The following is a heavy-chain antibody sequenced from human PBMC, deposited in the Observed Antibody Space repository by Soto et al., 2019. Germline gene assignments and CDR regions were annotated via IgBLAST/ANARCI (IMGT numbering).Heavy chain of an antibody. CDR1: GGSFSGYY. CDR3: ARDKITGLFDY. D-gene: IGHD2-8*02. V-gene: IGHV4-34*01. Sequence: QVQLQQWGAGLLKPSETLSLTCAVYGGSFSGYYWTWIRQPPGTGLEWIGEINHSGSPNYNPSLKSRATISVDTSKNQFSLKLTSVTAADTAVYYCARDKITGLFDYWGQGTLVTVSS. CDR2: INHSGSP. J-gene: IGHJ4*02.